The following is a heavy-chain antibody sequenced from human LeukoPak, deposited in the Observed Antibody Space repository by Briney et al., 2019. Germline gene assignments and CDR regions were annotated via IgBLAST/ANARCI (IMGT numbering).Heavy chain of an antibody. J-gene: IGHJ6*02. V-gene: IGHV3-30*18. Sequence: GGSLRLSCAASGFSFSSYGLPWVLQAPGKGLEWVAVISHDGQFKYYADSVRGRFTVSRDNSNNTLYLQMTGLRPEDTAVYYCAKGPIPIHYYYGMDVWGQGTTVAVSS. CDR1: GFSFSSYG. CDR3: AKGPIPIHYYYGMDV. CDR2: ISHDGQFK.